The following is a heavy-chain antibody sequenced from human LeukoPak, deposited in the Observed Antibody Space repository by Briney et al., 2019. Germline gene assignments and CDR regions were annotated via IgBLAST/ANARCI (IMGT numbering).Heavy chain of an antibody. CDR2: INPSGGST. J-gene: IGHJ4*02. V-gene: IGHV1-46*01. Sequence: ASVKVSCKASGYTFTSYYMHWVRQAPGQGLEWMGIINPSGGSTNYAQKFQGRVTMTRDMSTSTVYMELSSLRSEDTAVYYCARDFSLAAADYYFDYWGQGTLVTVSS. CDR3: ARDFSLAAADYYFDY. CDR1: GYTFTSYY. D-gene: IGHD6-13*01.